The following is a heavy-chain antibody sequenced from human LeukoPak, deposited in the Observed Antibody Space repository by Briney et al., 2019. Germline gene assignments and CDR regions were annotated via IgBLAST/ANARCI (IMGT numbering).Heavy chain of an antibody. Sequence: SETLSLTCAVYGGSFSGYYWSWIRQPPGKGLEWIGEINHSGSTNYNPSLKSRVTISVDTSKNQFSLKLSSVTAADTAVYYCATSQTLGYCSSTSCYRGWAYYGMDVWGQGTTVTVSS. V-gene: IGHV4-34*01. CDR1: GGSFSGYY. D-gene: IGHD2-2*02. J-gene: IGHJ6*02. CDR2: INHSGST. CDR3: ATSQTLGYCSSTSCYRGWAYYGMDV.